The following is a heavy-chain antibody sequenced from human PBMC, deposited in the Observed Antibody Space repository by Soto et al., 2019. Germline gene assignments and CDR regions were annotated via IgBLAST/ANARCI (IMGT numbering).Heavy chain of an antibody. CDR3: AKGMANSYGYCYGMSV. J-gene: IGHJ6*02. D-gene: IGHD5-18*01. CDR1: GFTFDDYA. Sequence: GGSLRLSCAASGFTFDDYAMHWVRQDPGKGLEWVSGISWNSGSIGYADSVKGRFTISRDNAKNSLYLQMNSLRAEDTALYYCAKGMANSYGYCYGMSVWGQGTTVTVSS. CDR2: ISWNSGSI. V-gene: IGHV3-9*01.